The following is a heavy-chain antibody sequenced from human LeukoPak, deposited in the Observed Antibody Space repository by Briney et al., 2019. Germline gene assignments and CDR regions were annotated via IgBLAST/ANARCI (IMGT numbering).Heavy chain of an antibody. J-gene: IGHJ5*02. Sequence: PGGSLRLSCAASGFTVSSNYMSWVRQAPGKGLEWVSVIYSGGSTYYADSVKGRFTISRDNSKNTLYLQMNSLRAEDTAVYYCARGALSPGNCSSTSCLNWFDPWGQGTLVTVSS. CDR1: GFTVSSNY. CDR3: ARGALSPGNCSSTSCLNWFDP. V-gene: IGHV3-53*01. CDR2: IYSGGST. D-gene: IGHD2-2*01.